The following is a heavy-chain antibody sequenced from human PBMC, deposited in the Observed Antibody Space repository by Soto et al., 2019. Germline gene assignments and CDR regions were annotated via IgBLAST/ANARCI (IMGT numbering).Heavy chain of an antibody. CDR1: GGSISSYY. J-gene: IGHJ4*02. CDR3: ARHGSYSYSTSSLDD. D-gene: IGHD6-6*01. V-gene: IGHV4-59*08. CDR2: IYYSGST. Sequence: QVQLQESGPGLVKPSETLSLTCTVSGGSISSYYWSWIRQPPGKGLEWIGYIYYSGSTNYNPSLKSRVTISVDTSKNQFSLKLRSVTAADTAVYYCARHGSYSYSTSSLDDWGQGTLVTVSS.